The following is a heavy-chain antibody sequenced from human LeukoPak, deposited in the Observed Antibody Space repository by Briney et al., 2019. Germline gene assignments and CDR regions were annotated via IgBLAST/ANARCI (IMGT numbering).Heavy chain of an antibody. CDR2: IYHGGST. D-gene: IGHD3-10*01. CDR3: ARSDYYGSGSYWGILRWFDP. CDR1: GGSINSSNW. J-gene: IGHJ5*02. Sequence: PSETLSLTCAVSGGSINSSNWWSWVRQPPGKGLEWIGEIYHGGSTNYNPSLKSRVTISVDKSENQFSLKLSSVTAADTAVYYCARSDYYGSGSYWGILRWFDPWGQGTLVTVSS. V-gene: IGHV4-4*02.